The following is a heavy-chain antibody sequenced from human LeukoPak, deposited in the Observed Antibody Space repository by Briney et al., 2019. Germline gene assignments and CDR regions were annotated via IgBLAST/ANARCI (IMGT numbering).Heavy chain of an antibody. J-gene: IGHJ2*01. CDR1: GGSISSYY. Sequence: SETLSLTCTVSGGSISSYYWNWIRQPAGKGLEWIGRIYTSGTTHYNPSLQSRVTLSVDTSKNQVSLKLNSVTAADTAVYYCARDPGDYDHDWYFDLWGRGTLVTVFS. D-gene: IGHD4-17*01. CDR2: IYTSGTT. V-gene: IGHV4-4*07. CDR3: ARDPGDYDHDWYFDL.